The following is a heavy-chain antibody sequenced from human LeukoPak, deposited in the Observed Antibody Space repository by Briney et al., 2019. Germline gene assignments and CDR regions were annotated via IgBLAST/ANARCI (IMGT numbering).Heavy chain of an antibody. CDR1: GGSISSSSYY. D-gene: IGHD1-26*01. CDR2: IYHSGST. CDR3: ASSGDRLYYYYYMDV. J-gene: IGHJ6*03. Sequence: SSETLSLTCTVSGGSISSSSYYWGWIRQPPGKGLEWIGSIYHSGSTYYNPSLKSRVTISVDTSKNQFSLKLSSVTAADTAVYYCASSGDRLYYYYYMDVWGKGTTVTVSS. V-gene: IGHV4-39*07.